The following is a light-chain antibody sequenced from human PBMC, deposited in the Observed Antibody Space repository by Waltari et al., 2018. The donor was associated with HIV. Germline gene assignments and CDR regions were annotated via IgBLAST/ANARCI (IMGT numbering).Light chain of an antibody. Sequence: IQVTQSPTSLSAYVGQTIIISCRTSQGISTFLNWYQTKGDKASKLLIFDSSNLHSGVPSRFSGSGSGTEFTLVIRSLQPEDFASYFCQQTYNVPWTFGQGTNIEI. V-gene: IGKV1-39*01. CDR1: QGISTF. CDR3: QQTYNVPWT. CDR2: DSS. J-gene: IGKJ1*01.